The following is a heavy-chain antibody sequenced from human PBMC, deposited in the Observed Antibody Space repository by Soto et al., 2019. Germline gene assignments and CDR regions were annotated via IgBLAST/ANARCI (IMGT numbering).Heavy chain of an antibody. CDR2: IYYSGST. J-gene: IGHJ5*02. D-gene: IGHD3-3*01. V-gene: IGHV4-31*03. CDR1: GGSISSGGYY. CDR3: ARGGITIFGNWFDP. Sequence: QVQLQESGPGLVKPSQTLSLTCTVSGGSISSGGYYWCWIRQHPGKGLEWIGYIYYSGSTYYNPSLKSRVTISVDTSKNQFSLKLSSVTAADTAVYYCARGGITIFGNWFDPWGQGTLVTVSS.